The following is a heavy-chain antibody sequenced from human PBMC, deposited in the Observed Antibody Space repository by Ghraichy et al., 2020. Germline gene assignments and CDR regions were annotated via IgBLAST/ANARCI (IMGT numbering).Heavy chain of an antibody. CDR3: VKDRGPSGSFDY. Sequence: GESLNISCAASGFTFSSYAMSWVRQAPGKGLEWVSAIGGSTGNTYYADSVMGRFTISRDNFKNTLYLQMNSLRAEDTAVFYCVKDRGPSGSFDYWGQGTLVTVSS. CDR1: GFTFSSYA. D-gene: IGHD6-19*01. J-gene: IGHJ4*03. V-gene: IGHV3-23*01. CDR2: IGGSTGNT.